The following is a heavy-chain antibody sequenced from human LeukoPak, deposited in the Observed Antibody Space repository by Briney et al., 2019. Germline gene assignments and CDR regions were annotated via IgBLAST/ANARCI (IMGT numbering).Heavy chain of an antibody. CDR2: ISYDGSNK. CDR3: AKDDGYCSSTSCYTVDY. J-gene: IGHJ4*02. Sequence: GGSLRLSCAASGFTFSSYGMHWVRQAPGKGLEWVAVISYDGSNKYYADSVKGRFTISRDNSKNTPYLQMNSLRAEDTAVYYCAKDDGYCSSTSCYTVDYWGQGTLVTVSS. D-gene: IGHD2-2*02. CDR1: GFTFSSYG. V-gene: IGHV3-30*18.